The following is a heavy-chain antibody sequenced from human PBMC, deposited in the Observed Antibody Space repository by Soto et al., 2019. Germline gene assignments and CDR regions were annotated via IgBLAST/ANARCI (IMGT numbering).Heavy chain of an antibody. CDR1: GFTFISYA. CDR2: ISGSGIST. V-gene: IGHV3-23*01. D-gene: IGHD6-13*01. Sequence: EVQLLESGGGLVQPGGSLRLSCAASGFTFISYAMSWVRQAPGKGLEWVSAISGSGISTYYADSVKGRFTISRDNSKNTVYLQMNSLRAEDTAVYYCAKEYEYSSSWERIDYWGQGTLVTVSS. J-gene: IGHJ4*02. CDR3: AKEYEYSSSWERIDY.